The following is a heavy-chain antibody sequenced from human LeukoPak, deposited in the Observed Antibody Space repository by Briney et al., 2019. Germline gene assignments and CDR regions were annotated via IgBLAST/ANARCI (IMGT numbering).Heavy chain of an antibody. D-gene: IGHD1-26*01. CDR1: GGSISSYY. V-gene: IGHV4-59*01. CDR2: IYYSGST. Sequence: PSETLSLTCTVSGGSISSYYWSWIRQPPGKGLEWIGYIYYSGSTNYNPSLKSRVTISVDTSKNQFSLKLSSVTATDTAVYYCAGGSYDSTFDYWGQGTLVTVSS. J-gene: IGHJ4*02. CDR3: AGGSYDSTFDY.